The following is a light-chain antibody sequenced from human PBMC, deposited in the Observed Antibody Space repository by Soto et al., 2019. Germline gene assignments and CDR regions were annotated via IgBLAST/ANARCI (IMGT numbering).Light chain of an antibody. CDR1: SSDVGGYIY. Sequence: QSALTQPRSVSGSPGQSVTISCTGTSSDVGGYIYVSWYQQHPGKAPKLMMFDVSKRPSGVPDRFSGSKSDNTASLTISGLQTEYEADYFCCSYAGNYTYVFGTGTKLTVL. CDR3: CSYAGNYTYV. J-gene: IGLJ1*01. CDR2: DVS. V-gene: IGLV2-11*01.